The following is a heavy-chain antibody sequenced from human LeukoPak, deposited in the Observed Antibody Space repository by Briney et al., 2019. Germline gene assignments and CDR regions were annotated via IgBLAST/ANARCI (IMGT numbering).Heavy chain of an antibody. J-gene: IGHJ4*02. CDR3: AKQKGETMIVVNSDY. CDR1: GSTFSSND. D-gene: IGHD3-22*01. CDR2: ISGSGGST. V-gene: IGHV3-23*01. Sequence: AGGSLKLSWTASGSTFSSNDTGWVRQAPGKGLEWVSAISGSGGSTYYADSVKGRSTISRDNSKNTLYLQMNSLRAEDTTVYYCAKQKGETMIVVNSDYWGQATLVTVSS.